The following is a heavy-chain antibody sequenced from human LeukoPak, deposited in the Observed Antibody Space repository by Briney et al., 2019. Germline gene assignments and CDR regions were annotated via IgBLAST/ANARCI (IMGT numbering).Heavy chain of an antibody. V-gene: IGHV3-7*04. D-gene: IGHD2-15*01. CDR2: IKQDGSKK. J-gene: IGHJ4*02. CDR1: GFPFSSYW. CDR3: TRVGCIHEGIDY. Sequence: GGSLRLSCVASGFPFSSYWMTWVRQAPGKGLEWVANIKQDGSKKSYVDSVKGRFTISRDNAKNSLYLQMNSLRAEDTAIYYCTRVGCIHEGIDYWGQGTLVTVFS.